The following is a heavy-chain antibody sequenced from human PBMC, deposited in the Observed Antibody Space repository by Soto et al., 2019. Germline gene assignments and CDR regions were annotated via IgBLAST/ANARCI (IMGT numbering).Heavy chain of an antibody. CDR2: INAGNGNT. Sequence: ASVKVSCKASGYTFTSYAMHWVRQAPGQRLEWMGWINAGNGNTKYSQKFQGRVTITRDTSASTAYMELSSLRSEDTAVYYCARETGANYYYYMDVWGKGTTVTVSS. J-gene: IGHJ6*03. CDR3: ARETGANYYYYMDV. V-gene: IGHV1-3*01. D-gene: IGHD7-27*01. CDR1: GYTFTSYA.